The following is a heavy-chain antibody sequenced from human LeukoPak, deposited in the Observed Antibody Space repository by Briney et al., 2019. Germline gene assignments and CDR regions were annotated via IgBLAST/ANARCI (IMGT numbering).Heavy chain of an antibody. V-gene: IGHV4-59*01. CDR1: GGSFSTYY. D-gene: IGHD3-10*01. J-gene: IGHJ4*02. Sequence: SETLSLTCTVSGGSFSTYYWSWIRQPPGNTLEWIGYIYYSVSTNYNPSLKSRVSMSVDTSKNQFSLNLNSVTAADTAVYYCARKEYFFDRWGQGTLVSVSS. CDR2: IYYSVST. CDR3: ARKEYFFDR.